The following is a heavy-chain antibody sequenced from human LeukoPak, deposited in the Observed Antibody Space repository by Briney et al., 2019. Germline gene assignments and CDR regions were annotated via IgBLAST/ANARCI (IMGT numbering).Heavy chain of an antibody. CDR1: SGSISTSNYY. D-gene: IGHD6-13*01. CDR2: IYTSGST. CDR3: AREGSSSCHDY. Sequence: SETLSLTCTVSSGSISTSNYYWSWIRQPAGKGLEWIGRIYTSGSTNYNPSLKSRVTISVDTSKNQFSLKLSSVTAADTAVYYCAREGSSSCHDYWGQGTLVTVSS. J-gene: IGHJ4*02. V-gene: IGHV4-61*02.